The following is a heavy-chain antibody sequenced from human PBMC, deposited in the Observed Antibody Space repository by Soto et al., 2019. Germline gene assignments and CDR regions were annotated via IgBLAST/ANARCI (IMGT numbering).Heavy chain of an antibody. J-gene: IGHJ1*01. CDR2: ISYRGTT. Sequence: SETLSLTCTVSGGSIGSYYWSWIRQPPGKGLEWIGYISYRGTTNYNPSLKSRVTISLDTSKNQFSLKLSSVTAADTAVYYCARVVGLWRDDLKTNQHWGLGTVVTVSS. CDR1: GGSIGSYY. V-gene: IGHV4-59*08. D-gene: IGHD2-15*01. CDR3: ARVVGLWRDDLKTNQH.